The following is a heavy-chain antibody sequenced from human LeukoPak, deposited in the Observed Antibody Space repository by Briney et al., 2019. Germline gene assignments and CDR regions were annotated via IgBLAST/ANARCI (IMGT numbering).Heavy chain of an antibody. Sequence: ASVKVSCRASGYTFTGYYMHWLRQAPGQGLEWMGWINPNSGGTNYAQKFQGRVTMTRDTSISTAYMELSRLRSDDTAVYYCARARSIAARKSLDYWGQGTLVTVSS. CDR3: ARARSIAARKSLDY. CDR2: INPNSGGT. D-gene: IGHD6-6*01. V-gene: IGHV1-2*02. CDR1: GYTFTGYY. J-gene: IGHJ4*02.